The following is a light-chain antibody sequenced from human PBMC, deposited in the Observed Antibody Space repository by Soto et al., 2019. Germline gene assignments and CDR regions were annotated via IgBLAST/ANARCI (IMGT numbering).Light chain of an antibody. CDR3: TVWDDSLRGRL. CDR2: RNN. J-gene: IGLJ2*01. V-gene: IGLV1-47*01. Sequence: QSVLTQPPSASGTHGQRVTISCSGSSSNIESNFVYWYQQFPGTAPRLLIYRNNQRPSGVPDRFSGSKSGTSASLAISALRSEDEADYYCTVWDDSLRGRLLGGGTKLTVL. CDR1: SSNIESNF.